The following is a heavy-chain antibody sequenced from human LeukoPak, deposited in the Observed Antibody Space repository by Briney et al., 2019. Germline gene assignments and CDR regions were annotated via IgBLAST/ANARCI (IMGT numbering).Heavy chain of an antibody. V-gene: IGHV4-39*01. Sequence: PSETLSLTCTVSGGSISSSSYYWGWIRQPPGKGLEWIGSFYYSGSTLYNPSLTSRVTISVDTSKNQFSLRLNSVTAADSAVYCCARQLGAYSYPFDIWGQATKVTVSS. CDR2: FYYSGST. CDR1: GGSISSSSYY. D-gene: IGHD3-16*01. CDR3: ARQLGAYSYPFDI. J-gene: IGHJ3*02.